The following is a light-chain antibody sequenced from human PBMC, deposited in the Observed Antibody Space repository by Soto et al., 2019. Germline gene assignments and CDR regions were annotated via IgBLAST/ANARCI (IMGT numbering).Light chain of an antibody. CDR2: DVS. J-gene: IGKJ1*01. V-gene: IGKV3-20*01. Sequence: EIVLTQSPGTLSLSPGERATLSCRSSHSVSSNYLAWYQQKPGQAPRLRIYDVSSRATGIPDRFSGSGSGTELPLTISRLEPVDFAVYYCQQYGISPTFGQGTKVEIK. CDR1: HSVSSNY. CDR3: QQYGISPT.